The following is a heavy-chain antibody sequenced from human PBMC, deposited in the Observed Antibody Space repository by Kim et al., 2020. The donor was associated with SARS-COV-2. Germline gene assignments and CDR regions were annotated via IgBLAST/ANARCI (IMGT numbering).Heavy chain of an antibody. CDR3: AKAPYYDSSGYYLDY. J-gene: IGHJ4*02. Sequence: DSVEGRFTSSRENSKNTLYLQMTSLRAEDTAVYYCAKAPYYDSSGYYLDYWGQGTLVTVSS. V-gene: IGHV3-23*01. D-gene: IGHD3-22*01.